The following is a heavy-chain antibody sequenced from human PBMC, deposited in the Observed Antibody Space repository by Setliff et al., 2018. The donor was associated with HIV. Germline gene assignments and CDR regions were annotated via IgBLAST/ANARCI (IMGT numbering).Heavy chain of an antibody. CDR2: IKSNTDGGTA. Sequence: PGGSLRLSCAASGFTFSNAWMSWVRQAPGKGLDWVGRIKSNTDGGTADYADSVKGRFTISRDNSKNTLYLQMNSLRAEDTAVYYCAKDHLSGTYYDILTGRRDLHYFDYWGQGTLVTVPQ. CDR1: GFTFSNAW. J-gene: IGHJ4*02. V-gene: IGHV3-15*01. CDR3: AKDHLSGTYYDILTGRRDLHYFDY. D-gene: IGHD3-9*01.